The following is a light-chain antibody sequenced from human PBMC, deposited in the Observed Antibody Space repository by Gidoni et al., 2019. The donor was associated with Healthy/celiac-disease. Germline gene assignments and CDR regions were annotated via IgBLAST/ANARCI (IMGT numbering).Light chain of an antibody. Sequence: QSVLTQPPSASGTPGQRVTISCSGRSSNSGSNTVNWYQQLPGTAPKLLIYNNNHRPSGVPDRFSGSKSGTSASLAISGLQSEDEADYYCAAWDDSLNGPVFGGGTKLTVL. CDR1: SSNSGSNT. V-gene: IGLV1-44*01. J-gene: IGLJ2*01. CDR2: NNN. CDR3: AAWDDSLNGPV.